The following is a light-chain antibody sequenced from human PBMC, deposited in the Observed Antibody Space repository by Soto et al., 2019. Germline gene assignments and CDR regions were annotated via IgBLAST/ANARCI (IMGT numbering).Light chain of an antibody. CDR3: QQHDSSPWM. J-gene: IGKJ1*01. Sequence: EVVLTQSPGTLSLSPGERATLSCRASQSVSNTYVAWYQHIPGQTPRLLIYGASNRATGIPDRFSGSGSGTDFTLTISRLEPEDFAVYYCQQHDSSPWMFGQGTKVDSK. CDR1: QSVSNTY. V-gene: IGKV3-20*01. CDR2: GAS.